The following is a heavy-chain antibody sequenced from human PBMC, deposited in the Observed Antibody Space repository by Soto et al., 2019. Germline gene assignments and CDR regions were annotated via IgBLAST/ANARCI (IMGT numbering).Heavy chain of an antibody. CDR1: GFTVTINY. V-gene: IGHV3-53*01. D-gene: IGHD5-12*01. Sequence: DVQVVESGGGLVQPGGSLRLSCAVSGFTVTINYMSWVRQAPGKGLEWVSVIYSGGTIYYADSVKARFTISRDTSKNTLYLHRNSLRGDDTAVYYCHGYGYWGQGTLVTVSS. CDR3: HGYGY. J-gene: IGHJ4*02. CDR2: IYSGGTI.